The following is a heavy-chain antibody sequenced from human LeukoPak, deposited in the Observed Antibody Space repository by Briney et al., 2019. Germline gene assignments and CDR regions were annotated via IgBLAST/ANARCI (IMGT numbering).Heavy chain of an antibody. CDR1: GFTFSNAW. J-gene: IGHJ4*02. D-gene: IGHD1/OR15-1a*01. CDR2: ISDTGGNT. CDR3: AKGRTNDY. V-gene: IGHV3-23*01. Sequence: GGSLRLSCAASGFTFSNAWMSWVRQAPGKGLVWVSAISDTGGNTFYADSVKGRFTISRDNSKNTLYLQMNSLRAEDTAIYYCAKGRTNDYWGQGTLVTVSS.